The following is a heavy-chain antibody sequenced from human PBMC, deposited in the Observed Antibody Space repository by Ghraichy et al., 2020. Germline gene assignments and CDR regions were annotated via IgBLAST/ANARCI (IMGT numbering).Heavy chain of an antibody. CDR3: TTEKVAAIPHWYFDL. CDR1: GFTFSNAW. Sequence: LTCAASGFTFSNAWMSWVRQAPGKGLEWVGRIKSKTDGGTTDYAAPVKGRFTISRDDSKNTLYLQMNSLKTEDTAVYYCTTEKVAAIPHWYFDLWGRGTLVTVSS. J-gene: IGHJ2*01. V-gene: IGHV3-15*01. D-gene: IGHD6-13*01. CDR2: IKSKTDGGTT.